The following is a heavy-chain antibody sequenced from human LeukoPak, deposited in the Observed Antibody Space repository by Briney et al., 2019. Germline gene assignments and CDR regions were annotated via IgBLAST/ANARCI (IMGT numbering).Heavy chain of an antibody. Sequence: GGSLRLSCAASGFTFDDYAMHWVRQAPGKGLELVSGISWNSGSIGYADSVKGRFTISRDNAKNSLYLQMNSLRAEDTALYYCAKAYDILTGYYNAWGVDYWGQGTLVTVSS. D-gene: IGHD3-9*01. CDR2: ISWNSGSI. V-gene: IGHV3-9*01. CDR1: GFTFDDYA. J-gene: IGHJ4*02. CDR3: AKAYDILTGYYNAWGVDY.